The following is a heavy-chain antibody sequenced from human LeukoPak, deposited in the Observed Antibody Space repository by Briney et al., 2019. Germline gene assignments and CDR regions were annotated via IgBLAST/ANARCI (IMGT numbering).Heavy chain of an antibody. Sequence: ASVKVSCKASGYRFTYDYMHWVRHAPGQGREFMGWINPDSGFTNYAQKFKGRVTMTRDTSISTAYLEVRSLTSDDTAVYYCAPTAEAYTSWWKVWGQGTLVTVSS. CDR3: APTAEAYTSWWKV. D-gene: IGHD3-16*01. V-gene: IGHV1-2*02. CDR2: INPDSGFT. CDR1: GYRFTYDY. J-gene: IGHJ4*02.